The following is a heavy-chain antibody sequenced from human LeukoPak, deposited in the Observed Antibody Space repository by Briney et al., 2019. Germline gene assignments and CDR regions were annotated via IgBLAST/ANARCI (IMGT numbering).Heavy chain of an antibody. CDR1: GGSFSGYY. CDR3: ARGRIAVAGTGNWFDP. V-gene: IGHV4-34*01. D-gene: IGHD6-19*01. J-gene: IGHJ5*02. Sequence: SETLSLTCAVYGGSFSGYYWSWIRQPPGKGLEWIGEINHSGSTNYNPSLKSRVTISVDTSKNQFSLKLSSVTAADTAVYYCARGRIAVAGTGNWFDPWGQGTPVTVSS. CDR2: INHSGST.